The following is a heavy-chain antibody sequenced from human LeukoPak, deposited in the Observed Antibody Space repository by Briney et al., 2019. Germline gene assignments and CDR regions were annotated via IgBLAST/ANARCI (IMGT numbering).Heavy chain of an antibody. CDR2: ISSSSSYI. CDR1: GFTFNKYS. D-gene: IGHD3-10*01. J-gene: IGHJ6*02. Sequence: PGGSLRLSCATSGFTFNKYSINWVRQAPGKGLEWVSSISSSSSYIYYADSVKGRFTISRDNAQNSLYLQMNSLRAEDTAVYYCARSIKLEFYYGSGTDYYGMDVWGQGTTVTVSS. V-gene: IGHV3-21*06. CDR3: ARSIKLEFYYGSGTDYYGMDV.